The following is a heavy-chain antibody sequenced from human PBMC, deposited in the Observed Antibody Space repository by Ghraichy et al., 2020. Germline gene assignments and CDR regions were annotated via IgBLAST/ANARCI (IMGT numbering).Heavy chain of an antibody. CDR2: IYHSGST. Sequence: SETLSLTCAVSGGSISSGGYSWSWIRQPPGKGLEWIGYIYHSGSTYYNPSLKSRVTISVDRSKNQFSLKLSSVTAADTAVYYCASLSPDGSGSRDYWGQGTLVTVSS. V-gene: IGHV4-30-2*01. J-gene: IGHJ4*02. CDR1: GGSISSGGYS. CDR3: ASLSPDGSGSRDY. D-gene: IGHD3-10*01.